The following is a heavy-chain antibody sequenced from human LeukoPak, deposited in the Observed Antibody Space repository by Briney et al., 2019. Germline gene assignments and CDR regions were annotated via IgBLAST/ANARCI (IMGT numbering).Heavy chain of an antibody. V-gene: IGHV4-61*02. Sequence: SETLSLTCTVSGGSISSGSYYWSWIRQPAGTGLEWIGRIYTSGSTNYNPSLKSRVTISVDTSKNQFSLKLSSVTAADTAVYYCARDRPRAVTPSPWGYYYMDVWGKGTTVTISS. CDR3: ARDRPRAVTPSPWGYYYMDV. CDR2: IYTSGST. D-gene: IGHD4-17*01. J-gene: IGHJ6*03. CDR1: GGSISSGSYY.